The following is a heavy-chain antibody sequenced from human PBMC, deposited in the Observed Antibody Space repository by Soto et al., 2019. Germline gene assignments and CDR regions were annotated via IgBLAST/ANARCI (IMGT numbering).Heavy chain of an antibody. V-gene: IGHV4-4*02. D-gene: IGHD3-16*01. Sequence: PSETLSLTCAVSSGSISSCNWWNWVRQPPGKGLEWIGEIYHSGTTNYNPSFKSRVTISVDKSKSQLSLKFTSVTAADTAVYFCTRASGQLWPRDSFDIWGQGTMVTVSS. CDR3: TRASGQLWPRDSFDI. CDR2: IYHSGTT. CDR1: SGSISSCNW. J-gene: IGHJ3*02.